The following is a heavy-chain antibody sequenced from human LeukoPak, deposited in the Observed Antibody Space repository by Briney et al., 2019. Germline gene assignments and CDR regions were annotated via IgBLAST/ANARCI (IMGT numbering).Heavy chain of an antibody. D-gene: IGHD3-22*01. J-gene: IGHJ6*02. CDR1: GGSISSGDYY. V-gene: IGHV4-30-4*01. CDR3: ARAPYYYDSSGYYPYYYYGMDV. Sequence: SETLSLTCTVSGGSISSGDYYWSWIRRPPGKGLEWIGYIYYSGSTYYNPSLKSRVTISVDTSKNQFSLKLSSVTAADTAVYYCARAPYYYDSSGYYPYYYYGMDVWGQGTTVTVSS. CDR2: IYYSGST.